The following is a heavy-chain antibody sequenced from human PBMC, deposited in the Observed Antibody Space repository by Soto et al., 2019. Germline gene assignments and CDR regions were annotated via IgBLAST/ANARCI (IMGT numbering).Heavy chain of an antibody. J-gene: IGHJ3*02. D-gene: IGHD6-19*01. Sequence: QMQLVQSGPEVKKPGTSVKVSCKASGFTFTSSAVQWVRQARGQRLEWIGWIVVGSGNTNYAQKFQERVTITRDMSTSTAYMELSSLSSEDTAVYYCAAARVDGNFDIWGQGTMVTVSS. CDR1: GFTFTSSA. CDR3: AAARVDGNFDI. CDR2: IVVGSGNT. V-gene: IGHV1-58*01.